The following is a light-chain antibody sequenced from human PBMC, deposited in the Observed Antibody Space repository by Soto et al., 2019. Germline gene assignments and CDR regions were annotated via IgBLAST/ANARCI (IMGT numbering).Light chain of an antibody. CDR2: DAS. J-gene: IGKJ2*01. Sequence: DLPMTQSPSSLSASVGDRVTITCQASQDISNCLNWYQQKPGKAPKLLIYDASNLQTGVPSRFSGSGSGTDFTFTISSLQPEDSATYYCHQYDNVPQTFGQGTKLEIK. CDR3: HQYDNVPQT. CDR1: QDISNC. V-gene: IGKV1-33*01.